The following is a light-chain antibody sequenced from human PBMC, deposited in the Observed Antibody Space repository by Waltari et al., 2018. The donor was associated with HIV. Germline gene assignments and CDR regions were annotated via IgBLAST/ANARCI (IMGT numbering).Light chain of an antibody. CDR2: IAS. CDR1: HGISNY. CDR3: QQLNYYPHT. J-gene: IGKJ2*01. V-gene: IGKV1-9*01. Sequence: DIQLTQSPSLLSASVGDRVTIPCRTSHGISNYLAWYQQKPGKAPQLLIYIASTLQSGVPSRFSGSGFGTEFTLTISSLQPEDFATYYCQQLNYYPHTFGQGTKVEIK.